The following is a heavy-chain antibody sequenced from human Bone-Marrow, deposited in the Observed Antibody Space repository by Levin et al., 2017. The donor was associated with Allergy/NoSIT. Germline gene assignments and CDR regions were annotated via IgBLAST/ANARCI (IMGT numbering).Heavy chain of an antibody. Sequence: GGSLRLSCAASGFTVSNNYMAWVRQPPGKGLEWVSFIYSCGNTYYADSVKGRFTISRDNSKNTLYLQMNSLRAEDTAVYYCARVPGYSWGQGTLVTVSS. CDR3: ARVPGYS. V-gene: IGHV3-53*01. CDR1: GFTVSNNY. CDR2: IYSCGNT. J-gene: IGHJ4*02. D-gene: IGHD6-25*01.